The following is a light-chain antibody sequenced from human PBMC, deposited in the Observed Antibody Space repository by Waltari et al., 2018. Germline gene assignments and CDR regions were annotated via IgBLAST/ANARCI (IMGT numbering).Light chain of an antibody. J-gene: IGKJ2*02. V-gene: IGKV1-39*01. Sequence: DIQMTQSPSSLSASVGDSVTITCRASQSISTYLNWYRQQSGRAPSLLIYTASNLQSGVPPRFSGSGSGTDFTLTISSLQPEDFATYYCQQGSSIPSTFGQGTKVEIK. CDR3: QQGSSIPST. CDR1: QSISTY. CDR2: TAS.